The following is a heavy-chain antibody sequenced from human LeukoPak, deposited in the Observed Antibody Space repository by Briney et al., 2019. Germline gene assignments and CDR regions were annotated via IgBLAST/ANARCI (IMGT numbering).Heavy chain of an antibody. V-gene: IGHV3-15*01. J-gene: IGHJ4*02. Sequence: KPGGSLRLSCAVSGITFSNAWMSWVRQAPGKGLEWVGRIKSKIDGETTEYAAPVKGRFSISRDDSQNTLYLQMNSLETEDTAVYYCSTDLVGPTLFGYWGQGSVVTVSS. CDR1: GITFSNAW. D-gene: IGHD1-26*01. CDR3: STDLVGPTLFGY. CDR2: IKSKIDGETT.